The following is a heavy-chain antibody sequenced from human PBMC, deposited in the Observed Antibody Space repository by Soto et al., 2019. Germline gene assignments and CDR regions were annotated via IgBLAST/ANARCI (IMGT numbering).Heavy chain of an antibody. D-gene: IGHD2-15*01. CDR1: GGSISSYY. Sequence: QVQLQESGPGLVKPSETLSLTCTVSGGSISSYYWSWIRQPPGKGLEWIAYIYYSGNTNYNPSLKSRVTISVDTSKNQFSLKLSSVTAADTAVYYCAATSRGCSTWFAPWGQGTLVTVSS. CDR3: AATSRGCSTWFAP. CDR2: IYYSGNT. V-gene: IGHV4-59*01. J-gene: IGHJ5*02.